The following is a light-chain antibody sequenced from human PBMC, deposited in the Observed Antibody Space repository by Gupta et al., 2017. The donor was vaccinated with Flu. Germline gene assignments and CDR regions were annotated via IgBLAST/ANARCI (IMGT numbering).Light chain of an antibody. CDR3: QSYDSRLSVSV. Sequence: QSVVTQPPSVSGAPVQRVTISCTGRSSNIGAGYDVQWYQQLPGTSPKLLIFGNSNRPSGVPDRFAGSKSGTSASLAITGLQAEDEADYYCQSYDSRLSVSVFGGGTKLTVL. J-gene: IGLJ3*02. V-gene: IGLV1-40*01. CDR2: GNS. CDR1: SSNIGAGYD.